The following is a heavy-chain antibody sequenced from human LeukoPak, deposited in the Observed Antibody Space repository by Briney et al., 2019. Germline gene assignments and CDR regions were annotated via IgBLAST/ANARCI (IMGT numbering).Heavy chain of an antibody. CDR1: GSTFGSSA. D-gene: IGHD5-24*01. J-gene: IGHJ4*02. CDR3: AKEGRSLQTY. CDR2: IKEDGTET. V-gene: IGHV3-7*03. Sequence: PGGSLSLSCAAPGSTFGSSAMSWFRLAQGKGLGGVANIKEDGTETYYVDSVKGRFTISRDNAKNSLYLQMNSLRVEDTAVYYCAKEGRSLQTYWGQGTLVTVSS.